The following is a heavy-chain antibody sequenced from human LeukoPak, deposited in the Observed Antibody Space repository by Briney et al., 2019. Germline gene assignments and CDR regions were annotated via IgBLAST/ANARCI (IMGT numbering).Heavy chain of an antibody. CDR2: INHSGNT. CDR1: GGSFSGYY. V-gene: IGHV4-34*01. Sequence: PSETLSLTCAVYGGSFSGYYWSWIRQPPGKGLEWIGEINHSGNTNYNPSLRSRVTISVDTSKNQFSLKLSSVTAAGTAVYCCARSPRRLGYCSGGSCYYYYGMDVWGQGTTVTVSS. J-gene: IGHJ6*02. CDR3: ARSPRRLGYCSGGSCYYYYGMDV. D-gene: IGHD2-15*01.